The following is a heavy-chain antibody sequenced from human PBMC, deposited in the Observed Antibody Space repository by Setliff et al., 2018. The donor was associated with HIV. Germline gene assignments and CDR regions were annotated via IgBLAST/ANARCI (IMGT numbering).Heavy chain of an antibody. CDR3: ARFPVLGGMDV. D-gene: IGHD1-20*01. CDR2: INAGNGST. V-gene: IGHV1-3*01. J-gene: IGHJ6*02. CDR1: GYTFSSYD. Sequence: ASVKVSCKASGYTFSSYDINWVRQATGQGLEWMGWINAGNGSTKYSQKFQGRVTITRDTFASIAYMELSSLRSEDTAVYYCARFPVLGGMDVWGQGTTVTVSS.